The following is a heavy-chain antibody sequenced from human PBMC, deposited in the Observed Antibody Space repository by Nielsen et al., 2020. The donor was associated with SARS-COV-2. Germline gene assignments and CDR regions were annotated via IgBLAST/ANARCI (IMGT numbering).Heavy chain of an antibody. Sequence: GESLKISCAASGFTFSSYGMHWVRQAPGKGLEWVAVISYDGSNKYYADSVKGRFTISRDNSKNTLYLQMNSLRAEDTAVCYCAKDDIRSNYYGSGRGYFQHWGQGTLVTVSS. CDR1: GFTFSSYG. D-gene: IGHD3-10*01. CDR2: ISYDGSNK. CDR3: AKDDIRSNYYGSGRGYFQH. J-gene: IGHJ1*01. V-gene: IGHV3-30*18.